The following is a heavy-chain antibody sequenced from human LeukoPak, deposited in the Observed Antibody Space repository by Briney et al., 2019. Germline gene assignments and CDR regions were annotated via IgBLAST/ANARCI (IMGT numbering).Heavy chain of an antibody. CDR2: IKQDGSEK. Sequence: GGSLRLSCAASGFTFSSYWMSWVRQAPGKGLEWVANIKQDGSEKYYVDSVKGRFTISRDNAKNSLYLQMNSLRAEDTAVYYCAREVYYDSSASRGYWGQGTLVTVSS. CDR1: GFTFSSYW. V-gene: IGHV3-7*01. J-gene: IGHJ4*02. CDR3: AREVYYDSSASRGY. D-gene: IGHD3-22*01.